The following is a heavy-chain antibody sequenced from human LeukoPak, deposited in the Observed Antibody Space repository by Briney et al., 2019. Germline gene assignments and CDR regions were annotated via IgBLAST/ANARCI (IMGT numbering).Heavy chain of an antibody. J-gene: IGHJ4*02. Sequence: PSETLSLTCTVSGGSISSYYWSWIRQTAGKGLEWIGRMYTSGSTNYNPSLKSRVTMSVDTSKNQFSLKLSSVTAADTAVYYCARTGGYCSSTSCRGCFDYWGQGTLVTLSS. V-gene: IGHV4-4*07. D-gene: IGHD2-2*01. CDR2: MYTSGST. CDR3: ARTGGYCSSTSCRGCFDY. CDR1: GGSISSYY.